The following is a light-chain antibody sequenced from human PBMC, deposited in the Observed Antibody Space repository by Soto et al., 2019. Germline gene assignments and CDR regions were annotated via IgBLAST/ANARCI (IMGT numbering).Light chain of an antibody. CDR2: DCR. CDR1: SSDVGGYNY. J-gene: IGLJ2*01. CDR3: SSYTSRSTLVV. Sequence: QSALTQPASGSVSPGQSITISCTGTSSDVGGYNYVSWYQQHPGKAPKLMIYDCRNRPSGVSNRFSGSKSGNTASLTISGRQAEDEADYYGSSYTSRSTLVVFGGGTTLTVL. V-gene: IGLV2-14*01.